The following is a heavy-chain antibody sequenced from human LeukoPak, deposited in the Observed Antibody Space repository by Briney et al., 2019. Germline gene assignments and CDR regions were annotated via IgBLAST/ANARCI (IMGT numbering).Heavy chain of an antibody. Sequence: SETLSLTCAVSGGSISSGGYSWSWIRQPPGKGLEWIGYIYHSGSTYYNPSLKSRVTISVDRSKNQFSLKLSSVTAADTAVYYCARTYMTSARFDPWGQGTLVTVSS. CDR2: IYHSGST. CDR1: GGSISSGGYS. D-gene: IGHD2-21*02. V-gene: IGHV4-30-2*01. CDR3: ARTYMTSARFDP. J-gene: IGHJ5*02.